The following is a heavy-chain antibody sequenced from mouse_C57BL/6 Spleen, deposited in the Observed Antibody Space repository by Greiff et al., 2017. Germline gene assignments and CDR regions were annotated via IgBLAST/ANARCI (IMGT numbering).Heavy chain of an antibody. D-gene: IGHD1-1*01. V-gene: IGHV1-61*01. J-gene: IGHJ4*01. CDR3: ARERINTAGDYYAMDY. CDR1: GYTFTSYW. Sequence: VQLQQPGAELVRPGSSVKLSCKASGYTFTSYWMDWVKQRPGQGLEWIGNIYPSDSETHYNQKFKDKATLTVDKSSSTAYMQLSSLTSEDSAVYYGARERINTAGDYYAMDYWGQGTSVTVSS. CDR2: IYPSDSET.